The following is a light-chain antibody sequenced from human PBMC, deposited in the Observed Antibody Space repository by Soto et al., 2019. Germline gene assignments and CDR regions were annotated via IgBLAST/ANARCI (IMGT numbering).Light chain of an antibody. CDR2: GAS. CDR3: QQYGSSWT. Sequence: EIVLTQSPGTLSLSPGERATLSCRASQSVSSSYLAWYQQKPGQAPRLLIYGASSRATGIPDRFSGSVSGTDFTVTISRLEPEDFAVYYCQQYGSSWTFGQGTKVEIK. V-gene: IGKV3-20*01. CDR1: QSVSSSY. J-gene: IGKJ1*01.